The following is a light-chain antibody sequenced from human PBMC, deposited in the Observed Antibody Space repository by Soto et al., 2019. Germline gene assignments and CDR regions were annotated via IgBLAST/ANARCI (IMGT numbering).Light chain of an antibody. J-gene: IGKJ4*01. CDR1: QDIKNY. V-gene: IGKV1-33*01. CDR2: DAS. Sequence: DIQKTQSPSSLSASVGDRVTITCQASQDIKNYLNWYQQKPGKAPNLLIYDASNLKTGVPSRFSGSGSGTHFTFTISSLQPEEVATYYCQHYDHLPPLSFGGGTKVEI. CDR3: QHYDHLPPLS.